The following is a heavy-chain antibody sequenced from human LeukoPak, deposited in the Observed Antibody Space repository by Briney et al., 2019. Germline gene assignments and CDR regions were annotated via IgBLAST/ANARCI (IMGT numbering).Heavy chain of an antibody. CDR1: GFTFSDYY. CDR3: AREQYYGSGRHNDY. Sequence: GGSLRLSCAASGFTFSDYYMSWIRQAPGKGLEWVSYIRSSGSTIYYADSVKGRFTISRDNAKNSLYLQMNSLRAEDTAVYYCAREQYYGSGRHNDYWGRGTLVTVSS. CDR2: IRSSGSTI. J-gene: IGHJ4*02. V-gene: IGHV3-11*01. D-gene: IGHD3-10*01.